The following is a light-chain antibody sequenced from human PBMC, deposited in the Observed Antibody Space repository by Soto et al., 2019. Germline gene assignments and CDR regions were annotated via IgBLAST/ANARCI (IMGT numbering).Light chain of an antibody. J-gene: IGKJ5*01. CDR1: QSVSSGY. V-gene: IGKV3-20*01. CDR3: QQYGSSPPGIT. CDR2: GAS. Sequence: EIVLTQSPGTLSLSPGERATLSCRASQSVSSGYLAWYQQKPGQAPRLLIYGASTRATGIPDRFSGSGSGTDFTLTISRLEPEDFALYYCQQYGSSPPGITFGQGTRLEIK.